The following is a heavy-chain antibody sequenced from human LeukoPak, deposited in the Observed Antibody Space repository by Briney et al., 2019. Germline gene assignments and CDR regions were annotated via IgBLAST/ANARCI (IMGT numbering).Heavy chain of an antibody. CDR2: ISSSGSTI. Sequence: GGSLRLSCAASGFTFSDYYMSWIRQAPGKGLEWVSYISSSGSTIYYADSVKGRFTISRDNAKNSLYLQMNSLRAEDTAVYYCARPHSTFFDQGAAYYFDYWGQGTLVTVSS. J-gene: IGHJ4*02. CDR3: ARPHSTFFDQGAAYYFDY. CDR1: GFTFSDYY. V-gene: IGHV3-11*04. D-gene: IGHD3-9*01.